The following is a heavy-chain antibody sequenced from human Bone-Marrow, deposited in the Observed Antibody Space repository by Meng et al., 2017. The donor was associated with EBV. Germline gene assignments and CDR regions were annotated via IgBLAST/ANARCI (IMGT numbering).Heavy chain of an antibody. J-gene: IGHJ5*01. CDR1: GISCSTRGGS. CDR3: VYSIVRKILRRHFFDS. CDR2: IYWDDGE. D-gene: IGHD3-16*02. Sequence: ISLTERAPTLVNPTQTLPLTCTFSGISCSTRGGSVGWIRQPPGKALEWLGLIYWDDGEAYNPSLKTGLTITKDTSKEQVVLTMTNVDPVDTATYYCVYSIVRKILRRHFFDSWGQGTLVTVSS. V-gene: IGHV2-5*02.